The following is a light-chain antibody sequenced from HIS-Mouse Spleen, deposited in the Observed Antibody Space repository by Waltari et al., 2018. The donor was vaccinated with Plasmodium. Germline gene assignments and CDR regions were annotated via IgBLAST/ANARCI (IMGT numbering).Light chain of an antibody. Sequence: SYELTKPPSVSVSPGQTASIPCSGDKLGDKYACWYQQKPGQSPGLVIYQDSKRPSGIPERFSGSNSGNTATLTISGTQAMDEADYYCQAWDSSTVVFGGGTKLTVL. J-gene: IGLJ2*01. V-gene: IGLV3-1*01. CDR3: QAWDSSTVV. CDR1: KLGDKY. CDR2: QDS.